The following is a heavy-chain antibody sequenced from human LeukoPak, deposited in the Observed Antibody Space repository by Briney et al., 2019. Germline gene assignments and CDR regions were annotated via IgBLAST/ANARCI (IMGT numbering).Heavy chain of an antibody. CDR1: GFTFRNVW. J-gene: IGHJ4*02. V-gene: IGHV3-15*01. CDR3: TSTLGY. Sequence: GGSLRLSCTASGFTFRNVWMTWVRQAPGKGLEWVGRIQTITDGGTTDYAAPVRGRLTISRDDSKNTLYLQMNSLKTEDTAVYYCTSTLGYWGQGTLVIVSS. D-gene: IGHD3-16*01. CDR2: IQTITDGGTT.